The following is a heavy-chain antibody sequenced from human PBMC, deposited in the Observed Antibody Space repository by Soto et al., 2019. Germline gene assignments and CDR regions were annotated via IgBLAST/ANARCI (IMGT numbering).Heavy chain of an antibody. D-gene: IGHD6-19*01. CDR2: ITPIFGTA. Sequence: SVKVSCKASGGTFSRYTISWVRQAPGQGLEWMGGITPIFGTANYAQKFQGRVTMTRDTSISTAYMELSRLRSDDTAVYYCARDLHSSGWYPPGYWGQGTLVTVSS. V-gene: IGHV1-69*05. CDR3: ARDLHSSGWYPPGY. J-gene: IGHJ4*02. CDR1: GGTFSRYT.